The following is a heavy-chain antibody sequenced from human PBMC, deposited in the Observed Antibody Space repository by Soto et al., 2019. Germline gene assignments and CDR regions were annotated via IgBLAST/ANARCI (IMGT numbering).Heavy chain of an antibody. CDR3: ARGRGRYYGSGSYFYYYGMDV. Sequence: KNSETLSLTCAVYGGSVSGYYWSWIRQPPGKGLEWIGEINHSGSTNYNPSLKSRVTISVDTSKNQFSLKLSSVTAADTAVYYCARGRGRYYGSGSYFYYYGMDVWGQGTTVTVSS. J-gene: IGHJ6*02. CDR1: GGSVSGYY. V-gene: IGHV4-34*01. CDR2: INHSGST. D-gene: IGHD3-10*01.